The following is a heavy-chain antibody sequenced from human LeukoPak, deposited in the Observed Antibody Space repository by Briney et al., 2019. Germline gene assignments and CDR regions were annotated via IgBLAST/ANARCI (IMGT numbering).Heavy chain of an antibody. V-gene: IGHV4-34*01. D-gene: IGHD3-3*01. J-gene: IGHJ5*02. CDR1: GGSFSGYY. CDR2: INHSGST. Sequence: PSETLSLTCAVYGGSFSGYYWSWIRQPPGKGLEWIGEINHSGSTNYNPSLKSRVTISVDTSKNQFSLKLSSVTAADTAVYYCARRRITIFGVVGYWFDPWGQGTLVTVSS. CDR3: ARRRITIFGVVGYWFDP.